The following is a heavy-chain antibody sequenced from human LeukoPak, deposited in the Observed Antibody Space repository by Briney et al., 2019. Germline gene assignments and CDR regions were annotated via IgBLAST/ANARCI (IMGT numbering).Heavy chain of an antibody. CDR1: GYTFTSYG. V-gene: IGHV1-18*01. D-gene: IGHD3-10*01. CDR2: ISAYNGNT. CDR3: ARQGLWFGELSPYNWFDP. J-gene: IGHJ5*02. Sequence: ASVKVSCKASGYTFTSYGISWVRQAPGQGLEWMGWISAYNGNTNYAQKLQGGVTMTTDTSTSTAYMELRSLRSDDTAVYYCARQGLWFGELSPYNWFDPWGQGTLVTVSS.